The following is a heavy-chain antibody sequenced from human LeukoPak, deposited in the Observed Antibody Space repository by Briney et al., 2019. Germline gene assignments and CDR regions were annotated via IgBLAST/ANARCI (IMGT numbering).Heavy chain of an antibody. Sequence: SETLSLTCAVYGGSSSGYYWSWIRQPPGKGLEWIGEINHSGSTNYNPSLKSRVTISVDTSKNQFSLKLSSVTAADTAVYYCARGPISGSSRYTDNLDYWGQGTLVTVSS. D-gene: IGHD6-13*01. CDR3: ARGPISGSSRYTDNLDY. V-gene: IGHV4-34*01. J-gene: IGHJ4*02. CDR1: GGSSSGYY. CDR2: INHSGST.